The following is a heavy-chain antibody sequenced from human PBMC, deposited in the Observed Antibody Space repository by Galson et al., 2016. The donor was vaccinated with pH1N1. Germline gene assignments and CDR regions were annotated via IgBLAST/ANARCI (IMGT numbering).Heavy chain of an antibody. CDR1: GGTFNKYA. D-gene: IGHD3-3*01. CDR2: IIPIFGTP. CDR3: ARGRVPIFGVIKYYGMDV. V-gene: IGHV1-69*06. J-gene: IGHJ6*02. Sequence: SVKVSCKASGGTFNKYAISWVRQAPGQGLEWMGGIIPIFGTPNYAQNFRGRLKITADKSTSTVYLEKKSLTPDDTAVYYCARGRVPIFGVIKYYGMDVWGQGTTVTVSS.